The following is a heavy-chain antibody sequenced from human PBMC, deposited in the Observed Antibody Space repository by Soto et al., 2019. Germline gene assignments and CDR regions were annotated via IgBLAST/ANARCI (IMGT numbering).Heavy chain of an antibody. D-gene: IGHD3-10*01. Sequence: QVQLVESGGGVVQPGRSLRLSCAASGFTFSSYGMHWVRQAPGMGLEWVAVISYDGSNKYYADSVKGRFTISRDNSKNTLYLQMNSLRAEDTAVYYCAKEEGGFLWFGELLPNYFDSWGQGTLVTVSS. J-gene: IGHJ4*02. CDR1: GFTFSSYG. V-gene: IGHV3-30*18. CDR3: AKEEGGFLWFGELLPNYFDS. CDR2: ISYDGSNK.